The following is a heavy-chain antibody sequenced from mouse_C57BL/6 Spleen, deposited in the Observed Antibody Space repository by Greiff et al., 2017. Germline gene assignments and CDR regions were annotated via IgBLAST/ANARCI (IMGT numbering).Heavy chain of an antibody. J-gene: IGHJ4*01. V-gene: IGHV1-54*01. Sequence: QVQLQQSGAELVRPGTSVKVSCKASGYAFTNYLIEWVKQRPGQGLEWIGVLNPGSGGTNYNEKFKGKATLTADKSSSTAYMQLSSLTSEDSAVYFCARDGKSRYAMDYWGQGTSVTVSS. D-gene: IGHD2-1*01. CDR2: LNPGSGGT. CDR1: GYAFTNYL. CDR3: ARDGKSRYAMDY.